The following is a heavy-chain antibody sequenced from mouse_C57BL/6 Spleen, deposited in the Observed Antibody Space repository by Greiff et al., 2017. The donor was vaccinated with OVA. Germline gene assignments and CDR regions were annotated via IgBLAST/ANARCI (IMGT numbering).Heavy chain of an antibody. CDR3: ARRGNGDAMDY. J-gene: IGHJ4*01. CDR2: IDPSDSYT. D-gene: IGHD2-1*01. Sequence: QVQLQQPGAELVKPGASVKLSCKASGYTFTSYWMPLFKQRPVPVLEWIGEIDPSDSYTNYNQKFKGKATLTVDTSSSTAYSQLSSQASDDSAVNYCARRGNGDAMDYWGQGTSVTVSS. V-gene: IGHV1-50*01. CDR1: GYTFTSYW.